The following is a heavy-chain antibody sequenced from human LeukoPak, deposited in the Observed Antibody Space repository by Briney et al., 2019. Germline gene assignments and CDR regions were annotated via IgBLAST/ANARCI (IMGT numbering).Heavy chain of an antibody. CDR2: ISGSGGST. CDR3: ARGKTSQNIVTRKTYNWFDP. CDR1: GFTFSSYG. Sequence: GGSLRLSCAASGFTFSSYGMSWVRQAPGKGLEWVSAISGSGGSTYYADSVKGRFTISRDNAKNSLYLQMKSLRAEDTAVYYCARGKTSQNIVTRKTYNWFDPWGQGTLVTVSS. J-gene: IGHJ5*02. V-gene: IGHV3-23*01. D-gene: IGHD2/OR15-2a*01.